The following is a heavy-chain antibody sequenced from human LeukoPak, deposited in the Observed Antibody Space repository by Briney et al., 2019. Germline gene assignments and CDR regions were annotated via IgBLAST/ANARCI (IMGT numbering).Heavy chain of an antibody. V-gene: IGHV5-51*01. J-gene: IGHJ4*02. CDR1: GYTFINYW. D-gene: IGHD3-22*01. Sequence: GESLKISCKGSGYTFINYWIAWVRQVPGKGLEWMGIIYPGDSDTRYSPYFQGLVTISADKSISTAFLQWSSLKASDTAMYYCARAYYYDSSGYLYYFDYWGQGTLVTVSS. CDR3: ARAYYYDSSGYLYYFDY. CDR2: IYPGDSDT.